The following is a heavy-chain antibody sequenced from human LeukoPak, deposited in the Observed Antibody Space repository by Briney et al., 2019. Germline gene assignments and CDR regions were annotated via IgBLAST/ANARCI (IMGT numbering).Heavy chain of an antibody. CDR3: ARGYCSSTSCYVGGIMDV. Sequence: PGGSLRLSCAASGFTFSSYAMHWVRQAPGKGLEYVSAISSNGGSTYYANSVKGRFTISRDNSKNTLYLQMGSLRAEDMAVYYCARGYCSSTSCYVGGIMDVWGKGTTVTVSS. CDR2: ISSNGGST. D-gene: IGHD2-2*01. CDR1: GFTFSSYA. V-gene: IGHV3-64*01. J-gene: IGHJ6*03.